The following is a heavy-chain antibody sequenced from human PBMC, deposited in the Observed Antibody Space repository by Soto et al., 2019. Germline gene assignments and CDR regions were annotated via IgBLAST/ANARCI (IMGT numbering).Heavy chain of an antibody. CDR2: IKQDGSER. CDR3: ARVRTENYYGMDV. V-gene: IGHV3-7*05. J-gene: IGHJ6*02. Sequence: EVQLVESGGGLVQPGGSLRLSCAASGFTFSTYWMSWVRQAPGKGLEWVANIKQDGSERYYVDSVKGRFTISRDNAKNSLYLQMNSLRAEDTAVYYCARVRTENYYGMDVWGQGTTVTVSS. CDR1: GFTFSTYW.